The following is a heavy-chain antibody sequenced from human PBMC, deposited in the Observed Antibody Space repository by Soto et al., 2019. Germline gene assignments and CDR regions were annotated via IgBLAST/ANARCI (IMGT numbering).Heavy chain of an antibody. CDR3: AGTITLVRGGPAHYYYYGMDV. D-gene: IGHD3-10*01. CDR1: GGSISSGDYY. CDR2: IYYSGST. V-gene: IGHV4-30-4*01. J-gene: IGHJ6*02. Sequence: QVQLQESGPGLVKPSQTLSLPCTVSGGSISSGDYYWSWIRQPPGKVLEWIGYIYYSGSTYYTPSLKSRVTLSVDTSKNQCSLKLSSVTAADTAVYYCAGTITLVRGGPAHYYYYGMDVWGQGTTVTVSS.